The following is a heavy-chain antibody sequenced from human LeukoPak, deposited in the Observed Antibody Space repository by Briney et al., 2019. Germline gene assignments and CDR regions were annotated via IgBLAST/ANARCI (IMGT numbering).Heavy chain of an antibody. CDR3: TRGVVDMATSFGY. J-gene: IGHJ4*02. CDR2: IFTSGST. D-gene: IGHD5-24*01. CDR1: GASISSGPYY. Sequence: SQTLSLTCTDSGASISSGPYYWSWIRQPAGKPLEWIGRIFTSGSTNYNPSLKSRVTISLDTSKNQFSLNLSSVIAADTAMYYCTRGVVDMATSFGYWGQGTLVTVSS. V-gene: IGHV4-61*02.